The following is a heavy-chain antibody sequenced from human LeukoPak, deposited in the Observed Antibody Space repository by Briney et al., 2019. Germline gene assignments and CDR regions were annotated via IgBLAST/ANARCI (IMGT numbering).Heavy chain of an antibody. CDR2: ISGSGGST. D-gene: IGHD4-17*01. CDR1: GFTFSSYA. V-gene: IGHV3-23*01. J-gene: IGHJ2*01. CDR3: AKDRGYGDYRPFDWYFDL. Sequence: ESGGGLVKPGGSLRLSCAASGFTFSSYAMSWVRQAPGKGLEWVSAISGSGGSTYYADSVKGRFTISRDNSKNTLYLQMNSLRAEDTAVYYCAKDRGYGDYRPFDWYFDLWGRGTLVTVSS.